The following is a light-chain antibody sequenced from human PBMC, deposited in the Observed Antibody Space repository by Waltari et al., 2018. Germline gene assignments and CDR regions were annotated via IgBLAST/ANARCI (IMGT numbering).Light chain of an antibody. CDR1: SALVPSTSY. CDR2: KGI. V-gene: IGLV8-61*01. CDR3: SMYMGSGVWV. Sequence: QPVVTPAPSLSVSPGGTVPITFALSSALVPSTSYPTWYQQTPGLPPRTLVYKGISRSSGVPDRFSGSILGNTAALTITGAQADDESDYYCSMYMGSGVWVFGGGTKLTVL. J-gene: IGLJ3*02.